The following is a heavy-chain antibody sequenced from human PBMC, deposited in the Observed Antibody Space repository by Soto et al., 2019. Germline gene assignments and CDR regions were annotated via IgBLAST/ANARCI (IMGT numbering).Heavy chain of an antibody. CDR1: GGSISSYY. CDR3: ARTSGVSSSYYYDY. Sequence: PSETLSLTFTVSGGSISSYYWNWIRQLPGKGLEWIGYIYYSGTTNYNPSLKSRVTMSVDTSKNQFSLKLGSVTAADTAVYYCARTSGVSSSYYYDYWGREPWSPSPQ. V-gene: IGHV4-59*01. D-gene: IGHD3-22*01. CDR2: IYYSGTT. J-gene: IGHJ4*02.